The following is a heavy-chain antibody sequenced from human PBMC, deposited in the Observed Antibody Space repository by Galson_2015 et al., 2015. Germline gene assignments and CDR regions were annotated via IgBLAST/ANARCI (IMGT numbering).Heavy chain of an antibody. CDR1: GFTFSSYG. D-gene: IGHD3-22*01. CDR2: ISYDGSNK. CDR3: AKEGYDSSGYNPSFDY. V-gene: IGHV3-30*18. J-gene: IGHJ4*02. Sequence: SLRLSCAASGFTFSSYGMHWVRQAPGKGLEWVAVISYDGSNKYYADTVKGRFTISRDNSKNTLYLQMNSLRAEDTAVYYCAKEGYDSSGYNPSFDYRGQGTLVTVSS.